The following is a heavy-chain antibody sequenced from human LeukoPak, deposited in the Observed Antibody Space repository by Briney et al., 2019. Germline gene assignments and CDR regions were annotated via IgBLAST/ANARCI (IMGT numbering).Heavy chain of an antibody. D-gene: IGHD3-10*01. CDR2: INHSGST. CDR1: GGSFSGYY. Sequence: SETLSLTCAVYGGSFSGYYWSWIRQPPGKGLEWIGEINHSGSTNYNPSLKSRVTISVDTSKNQFSLKLSSVTAADTAVYYCARHSVWFGELFFDHWGQGTLVTVSS. V-gene: IGHV4-34*01. J-gene: IGHJ4*02. CDR3: ARHSVWFGELFFDH.